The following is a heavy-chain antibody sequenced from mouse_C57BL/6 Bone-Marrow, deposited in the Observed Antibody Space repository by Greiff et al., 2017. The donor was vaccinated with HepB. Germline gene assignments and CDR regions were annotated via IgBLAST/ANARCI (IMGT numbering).Heavy chain of an antibody. CDR3: ARKGSNSYYFDY. Sequence: EVKLMESGGGLVQPGGSLKLSCAASGFTFSDYYMYWVRQTPEKRLEWVAYISNGGGSTYYPDTVKGRFTISRDNAKNTLYLQMSRLKSEDTAMYYCARKGSNSYYFDYWGQGTTLTVSS. CDR2: ISNGGGST. J-gene: IGHJ2*01. D-gene: IGHD2-5*01. V-gene: IGHV5-12*01. CDR1: GFTFSDYY.